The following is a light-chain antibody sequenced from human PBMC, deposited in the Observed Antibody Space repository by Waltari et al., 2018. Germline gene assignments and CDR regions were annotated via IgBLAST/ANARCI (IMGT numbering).Light chain of an antibody. CDR1: ALPKKY. J-gene: IGLJ2*01. Sequence: SYDLTQPPSVSVSPGQTARITCPGDALPKKYGYWYQQKSGQAPVLMIFKDKERPSGTPERFSGSSSGTKVTLTISGVQAEDEADYYCQSVDSSATYVIFGGGTKLTVL. CDR2: KDK. CDR3: QSVDSSATYVI. V-gene: IGLV3-25*03.